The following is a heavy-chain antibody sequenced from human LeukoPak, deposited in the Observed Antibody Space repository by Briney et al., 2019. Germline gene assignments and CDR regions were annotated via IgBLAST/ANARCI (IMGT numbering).Heavy chain of an antibody. V-gene: IGHV3-53*01. CDR2: IYSGGGT. CDR1: GFTVSSNY. Sequence: GGSLRLSCAASGFTVSSNYMSWVRQAPGKGLEWVSVIYSGGGTDYADSVKGRVTISRASSKPTLYLQMNSLRAEDTAVYSCARVDSGRYYSDYWGQGTLVTVSS. J-gene: IGHJ4*02. CDR3: ARVDSGRYYSDY. D-gene: IGHD1-26*01.